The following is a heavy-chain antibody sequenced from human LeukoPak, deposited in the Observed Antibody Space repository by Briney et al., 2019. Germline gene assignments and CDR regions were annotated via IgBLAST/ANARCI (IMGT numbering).Heavy chain of an antibody. V-gene: IGHV3-48*04. CDR2: ISTSSSNVI. J-gene: IGHJ3*02. CDR3: ARRDDFDI. Sequence: PGGSLRLSCAASGFTFNNYHMNWVRQAPGKGLEWVSFISTSSSNVIYYADSVKGRFTISRDDARNSLYLQMNSLRVEDTAMYYCARRDDFDIWGQGTLVTVSS. CDR1: GFTFNNYH.